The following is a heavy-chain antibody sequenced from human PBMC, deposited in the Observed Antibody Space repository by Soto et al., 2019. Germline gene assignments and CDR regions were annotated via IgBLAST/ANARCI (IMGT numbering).Heavy chain of an antibody. CDR2: INHSGMT. CDR1: GGSFSVYS. Sequence: SETLSLTCAVYGGSFSVYSWSWIRPPPGKGLGWIGDINHSGMTHYSPSLESRVSMSVDSSKNQFSLKLNSVTAADTAVCYCARENHPWAAIPVRKLKTTWWFDPWGQGTLVTVSS. J-gene: IGHJ5*02. V-gene: IGHV4-34*01. CDR3: ARENHPWAAIPVRKLKTTWWFDP. D-gene: IGHD4-17*01.